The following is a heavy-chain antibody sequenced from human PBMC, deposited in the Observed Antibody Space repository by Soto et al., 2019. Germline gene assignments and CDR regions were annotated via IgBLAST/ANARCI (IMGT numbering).Heavy chain of an antibody. CDR3: ASRDPGTSVDY. V-gene: IGHV4-4*02. D-gene: IGHD1-7*01. CDR1: GGAFTSNNW. CDR2: IYRTGST. Sequence: QVQLQESGPGLVKPSGTLSLTCAVSGGAFTSNNWWTWVRPPPGQEREWIGEIYRTGSTNYNPSLTGRITISLDKSKNQFSLKVTSLTAADTAVYYCASRDPGTSVDYWGQGTLVTVSS. J-gene: IGHJ4*02.